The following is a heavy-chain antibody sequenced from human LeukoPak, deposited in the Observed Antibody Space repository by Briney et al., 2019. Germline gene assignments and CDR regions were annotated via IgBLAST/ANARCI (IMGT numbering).Heavy chain of an antibody. CDR2: ISYDGSNK. D-gene: IGHD3-16*01. J-gene: IGHJ4*02. V-gene: IGHV3-30*18. CDR3: AKDLVLHQAYYDYVWGSYPGDY. CDR1: GFTFSNYG. Sequence: GGSLRLSCAASGFTFSNYGMHWVRQAPGQGLEWVAVISYDGSNKYYGDSVRGRFTISRDNSKNTLYLQMNSLRAEDTAVYYCAKDLVLHQAYYDYVWGSYPGDYWGQGTLVTVSS.